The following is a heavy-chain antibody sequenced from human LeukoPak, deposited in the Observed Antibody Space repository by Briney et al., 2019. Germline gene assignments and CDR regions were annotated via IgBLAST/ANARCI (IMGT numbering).Heavy chain of an antibody. J-gene: IGHJ4*02. CDR2: ISGSGGST. Sequence: PGGSLGLSCAASGFTFSSYAMSWVRQAPGKGLEWVSAISGSGGSTYYADSVKGRLTISRDNSKNTLYLQMNSLRAEDTAVYYCANYDSSSYAIDYWGQGTLVTVSS. CDR1: GFTFSSYA. V-gene: IGHV3-23*01. CDR3: ANYDSSSYAIDY. D-gene: IGHD3-22*01.